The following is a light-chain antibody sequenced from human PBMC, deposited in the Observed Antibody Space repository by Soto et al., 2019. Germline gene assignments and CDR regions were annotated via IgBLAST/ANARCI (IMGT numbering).Light chain of an antibody. J-gene: IGLJ1*01. CDR2: DVT. CDR3: CSYAGTYTYV. Sequence: QSVLTQPRSVSGSPGQSVAISCTGTSSDVGGHSSVSWCQQHPGKAPKLMIYDVTKRPSGVPDRFSGSKSGNTASLTISGLRPEDETDYYCCSYAGTYTYVFGTGTKVTV. V-gene: IGLV2-11*01. CDR1: SSDVGGHSS.